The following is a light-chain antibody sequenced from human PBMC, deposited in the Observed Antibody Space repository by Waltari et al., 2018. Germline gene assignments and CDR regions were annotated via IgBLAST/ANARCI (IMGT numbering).Light chain of an antibody. V-gene: IGLV2-23*01. Sequence: QSALTQPASVSGSPGQSLTISCTATTSDVGSYNLVSWYQQHPGKAPKLMIYEGWRRPSGVSHRFSGSRSDNTASPTISGLQAEDEADYYCCSYANRNTLVFGGGTRLTVL. J-gene: IGLJ3*02. CDR3: CSYANRNTLV. CDR1: TSDVGSYNL. CDR2: EGW.